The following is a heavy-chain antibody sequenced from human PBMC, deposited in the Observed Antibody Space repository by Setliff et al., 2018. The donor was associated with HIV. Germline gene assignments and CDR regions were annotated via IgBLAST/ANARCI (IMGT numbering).Heavy chain of an antibody. V-gene: IGHV1-18*01. CDR3: ARLASGGWPLEVFDI. J-gene: IGHJ3*02. CDR2: ISAYNGNT. D-gene: IGHD2-15*01. Sequence: ASVKVSCKASGYTFTHYAISWVRQAPGQGLEYLGWISAYNGNTNYAQKVQGRITMTTDASTSTFDMELRSLTSDDTAVYYCARLASGGWPLEVFDIWGQGTMVTVSS. CDR1: GYTFTHYA.